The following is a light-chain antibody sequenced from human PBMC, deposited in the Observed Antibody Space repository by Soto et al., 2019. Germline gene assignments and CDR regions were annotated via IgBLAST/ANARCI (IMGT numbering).Light chain of an antibody. CDR2: MAS. CDR1: QNIITW. J-gene: IGKJ1*01. V-gene: IGKV1-5*03. Sequence: ASVGDRVTITCRASQNIITWLAWYQQKPEKAPNLLIYMASSLQSGVPSRFSGSGSGTEFTLTISSLQPDDFATYYCQQYSSYPWTFGQGTKVDIK. CDR3: QQYSSYPWT.